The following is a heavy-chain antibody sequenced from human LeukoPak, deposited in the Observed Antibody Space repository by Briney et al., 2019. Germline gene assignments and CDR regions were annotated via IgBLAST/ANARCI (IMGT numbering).Heavy chain of an antibody. Sequence: SETLSLTCTVSGGSISSYYWSWIRQPPGKGLEWIGYIYYSGSTNYNPSLKSRVTISVDTSKNQFSLKLSSVTAADTAVYYCARQGSGYYREYYYYMDVWGKGTTVTVSS. CDR1: GGSISSYY. D-gene: IGHD3-3*01. CDR3: ARQGSGYYREYYYYMDV. J-gene: IGHJ6*03. V-gene: IGHV4-59*01. CDR2: IYYSGST.